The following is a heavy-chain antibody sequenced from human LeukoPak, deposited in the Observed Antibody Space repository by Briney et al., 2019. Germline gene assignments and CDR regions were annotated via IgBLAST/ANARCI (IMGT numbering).Heavy chain of an antibody. D-gene: IGHD3-9*01. V-gene: IGHV3-21*01. CDR2: ISSSSSYI. CDR1: GFTFSSNA. J-gene: IGHJ4*02. Sequence: GGSLRLSCAASGFTFSSNAMSWVRQAPGKGLEWVSSISSSSSYIYYADSVKGRFTISRDNSKNTLYLQMNSLRAEDTAVYYCARGLRYFDWLSEIPFNYWGQGTLVTVPS. CDR3: ARGLRYFDWLSEIPFNY.